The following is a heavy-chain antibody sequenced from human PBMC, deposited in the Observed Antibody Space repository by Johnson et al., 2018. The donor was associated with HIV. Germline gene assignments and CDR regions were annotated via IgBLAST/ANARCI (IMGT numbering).Heavy chain of an antibody. CDR1: GFTFDDYG. Sequence: VQLVESGGGLVQPGGSLRLSCGASGFTFDDYGMSWVRQAPGKGLEWVSGINWNGGRIGYADSVKGRFTISRDNAKNSLYLQMNSLRAEDTAVYYCARVGQKLVPVPRGAFDIWGQGTMVTVSS. D-gene: IGHD6-6*01. J-gene: IGHJ3*02. CDR2: INWNGGRI. CDR3: ARVGQKLVPVPRGAFDI. V-gene: IGHV3-20*04.